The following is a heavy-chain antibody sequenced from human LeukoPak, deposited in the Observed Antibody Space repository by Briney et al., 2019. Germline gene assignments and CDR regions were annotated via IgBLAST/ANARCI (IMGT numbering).Heavy chain of an antibody. CDR3: ATGYCEPFAT. J-gene: IGHJ5*02. V-gene: IGHV4-59*01. CDR2: ISDTGKT. D-gene: IGHD2-21*02. Sequence: PSETLSLTCSVSGASLSSYYWDWLRQSPGKGLEWIGYISDTGKTDSNPSLKSRVNISLDKSKKQFSLRLRSVTAADSALYYCATGYCEPFATWGPGILVTVSS. CDR1: GASLSSYY.